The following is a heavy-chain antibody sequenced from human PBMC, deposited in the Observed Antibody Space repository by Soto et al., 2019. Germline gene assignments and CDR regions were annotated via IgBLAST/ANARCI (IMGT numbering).Heavy chain of an antibody. V-gene: IGHV4-30-2*01. D-gene: IGHD3-22*01. Sequence: PSETLSLTCAVSGGSISSGGYSWSWIRQPPEKGLEWIGYIYHSGNTYYNPSLKSRVTISVDRSKNQFSLTLSSVTAADTAVYYCARGGVDYYDSSGYYFSPYYFDYWGQGTLVTVSS. CDR1: GGSISSGGYS. CDR2: IYHSGNT. J-gene: IGHJ4*02. CDR3: ARGGVDYYDSSGYYFSPYYFDY.